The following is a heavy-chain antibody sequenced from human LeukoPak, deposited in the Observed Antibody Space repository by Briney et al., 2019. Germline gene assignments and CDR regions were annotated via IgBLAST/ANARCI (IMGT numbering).Heavy chain of an antibody. J-gene: IGHJ5*02. CDR2: IGATGAGT. V-gene: IGHV3-23*01. D-gene: IGHD5-18*01. Sequence: SGGSLRLSCAASGFTFSSYAMSWVRQAPGKGLEWVSAIGATGAGTYYADSVKGRFTASRDNSKNTLYLQMNSLRAEDTAVYYCANRVGYSYGAWGQGTLVTVSS. CDR3: ANRVGYSYGA. CDR1: GFTFSSYA.